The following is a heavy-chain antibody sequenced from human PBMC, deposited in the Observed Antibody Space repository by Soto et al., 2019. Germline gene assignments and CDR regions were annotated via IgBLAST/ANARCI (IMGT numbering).Heavy chain of an antibody. CDR1: GYTFTSYY. CDR3: ARGTVVPAAMGYYFDY. Sequence: ASVKVSCTASGYTFTSYYMHWVRQAPGQGLEWMGIINPSGGSTSYAQKFQGRVTMTRDTSTSTVYMELSSLRSEDTAVYYCARGTVVPAAMGYYFDYWGQGTLVTVSS. V-gene: IGHV1-46*03. J-gene: IGHJ4*02. CDR2: INPSGGST. D-gene: IGHD2-2*01.